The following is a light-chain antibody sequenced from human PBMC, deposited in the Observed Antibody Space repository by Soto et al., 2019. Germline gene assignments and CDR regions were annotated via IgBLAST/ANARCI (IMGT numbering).Light chain of an antibody. CDR3: HQYYNTPLT. V-gene: IGKV4-1*01. CDR1: QSVLYPSNNKNY. J-gene: IGKJ4*01. CDR2: WAS. Sequence: DIVMTQSPDSLAVSLGERATINCKSSQSVLYPSNNKNYLAWYQQKPGQPPKLLIYWASTRESGVPDRFSGSGSGTDFTLTISSLQAEDVAVYYCHQYYNTPLTFGGGTKVEIK.